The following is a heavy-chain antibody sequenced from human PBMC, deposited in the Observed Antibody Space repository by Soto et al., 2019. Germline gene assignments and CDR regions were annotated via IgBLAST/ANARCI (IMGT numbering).Heavy chain of an antibody. J-gene: IGHJ5*02. CDR1: GGSISSGDYY. V-gene: IGHV4-30-4*01. CDR3: ASPMTTVTSELGHCFDP. Sequence: QVQLQESGPGLVKPSQTLSLTCTVSGGSISSGDYYWSWIRQPPGKGLEWIGYIYYSGSTYYNPTLMIRVTISVDTSKLQFTREQSSAPAEDTAVYYCASPMTTVTSELGHCFDPLGQGTLLSVSS. D-gene: IGHD4-17*01. CDR2: IYYSGST.